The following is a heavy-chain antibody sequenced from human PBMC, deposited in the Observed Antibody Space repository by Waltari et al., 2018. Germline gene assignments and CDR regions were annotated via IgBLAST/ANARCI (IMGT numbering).Heavy chain of an antibody. CDR3: ARSSGSYSMDV. V-gene: IGHV1-3*02. J-gene: IGHJ6*03. Sequence: QVQLVQSGAEVKKPGASVQVSCKASGYTFSSYAMHWVRQAPGQRLEWMGWSNTGNGYTKYSQEFQGRVTITRDTSASTAYMELSSLRSEDTAVYYCARSSGSYSMDVWGQGTTVTVAS. CDR2: SNTGNGYT. D-gene: IGHD1-26*01. CDR1: GYTFSSYA.